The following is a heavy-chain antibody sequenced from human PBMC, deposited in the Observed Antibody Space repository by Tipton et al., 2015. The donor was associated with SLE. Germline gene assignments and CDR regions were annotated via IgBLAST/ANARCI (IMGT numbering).Heavy chain of an antibody. D-gene: IGHD6-13*01. V-gene: IGHV3-33*01. CDR2: IWYDGSNK. CDR1: GFTFSSYG. Sequence: SLRLSCAASGFTFSSYGMHWVRQAPGKGLEWVAVIWYDGSNKYYADSVKGRFTISRDNSKNTLYLQMNSLRAEDTAVYYCARAGQPPYYYYYMDVWGKGTTVTVSS. CDR3: ARAGQPPYYYYYMDV. J-gene: IGHJ6*03.